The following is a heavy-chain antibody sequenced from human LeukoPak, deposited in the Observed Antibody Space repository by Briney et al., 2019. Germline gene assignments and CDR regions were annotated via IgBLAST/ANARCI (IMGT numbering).Heavy chain of an antibody. V-gene: IGHV4-30-4*01. CDR3: ARDRYYYDSSGYYSNWFDP. D-gene: IGHD3-22*01. Sequence: PSQTLSLTCTVSGGFISSGVYYWRWLRQTPGKGLERIGYIYYSGSTYYNPSLKSPVTRSVDTSKNRFSLKLSSVTAADTAVYCCARDRYYYDSSGYYSNWFDPWGQGTLVTVSS. J-gene: IGHJ5*02. CDR1: GGFISSGVYY. CDR2: IYYSGST.